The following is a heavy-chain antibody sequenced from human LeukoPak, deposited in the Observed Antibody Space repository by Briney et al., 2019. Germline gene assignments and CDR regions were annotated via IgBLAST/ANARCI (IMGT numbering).Heavy chain of an antibody. Sequence: GGSLRLSCAASGFTYSSYAMRWVRQPPGKGLDGVAAISVSGGRTYYADSVKGRFGMSRDNSKNPLYLQMNSLGAEDTAVYCCAKQLWFRELYGIYFDCWGQGTLVTVSS. CDR3: AKQLWFRELYGIYFDC. J-gene: IGHJ4*02. CDR2: ISVSGGRT. D-gene: IGHD3-10*01. V-gene: IGHV3-23*01. CDR1: GFTYSSYA.